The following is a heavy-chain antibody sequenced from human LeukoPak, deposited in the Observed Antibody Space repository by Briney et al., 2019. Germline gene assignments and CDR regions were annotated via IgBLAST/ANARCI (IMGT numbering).Heavy chain of an antibody. V-gene: IGHV3-48*04. D-gene: IGHD6-19*01. CDR3: ARERRQWQPFDI. CDR2: ISSSGGTI. CDR1: GFTFSDYI. J-gene: IGHJ3*02. Sequence: GGSLRLSCAASGFTFSDYIINWVRQAPGKGLEWISYISSSGGTIYYADSVKDRFTISRDNTDNSLFLQMSSLRAEDTAVYYCARERRQWQPFDIWGQGTMVTVSS.